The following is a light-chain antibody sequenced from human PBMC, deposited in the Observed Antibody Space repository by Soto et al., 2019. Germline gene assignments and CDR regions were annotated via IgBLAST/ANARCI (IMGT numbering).Light chain of an antibody. V-gene: IGLV6-57*04. Sequence: FMLTQPHSVSESPGKTVTISCTRSSGSIASNYVQWYQQRPGSVPTIVIYEDNQRPSGVPDRFSGSIDSSSNSASLTISGLKTEDEADYYCQSYDSSNVVFGGGTKLTGL. J-gene: IGLJ2*01. CDR1: SGSIASNY. CDR2: EDN. CDR3: QSYDSSNVV.